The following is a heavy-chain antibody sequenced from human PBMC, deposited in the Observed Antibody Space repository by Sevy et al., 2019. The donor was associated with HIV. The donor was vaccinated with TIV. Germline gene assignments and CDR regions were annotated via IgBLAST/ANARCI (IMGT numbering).Heavy chain of an antibody. CDR1: GYTFTGYY. CDR2: INPNSGDT. D-gene: IGHD5-18*01. CDR3: ARGGYSYALSPDY. Sequence: ASVKVSCKASGYTFTGYYMHWVRQAPGQGLEWMGRINPNSGDTNYAQKFQGRVTMTRDTSISTAYMELSRLRSDDTAVYYCARGGYSYALSPDYWGQGTLVTVSS. J-gene: IGHJ4*02. V-gene: IGHV1-2*06.